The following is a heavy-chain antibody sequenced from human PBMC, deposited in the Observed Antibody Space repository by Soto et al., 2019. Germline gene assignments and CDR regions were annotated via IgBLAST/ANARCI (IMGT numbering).Heavy chain of an antibody. CDR1: GFTFISYG. V-gene: IGHV3-33*01. CDR2: IWYDGSNK. D-gene: IGHD6-6*01. CDR3: ARDLNQTLYSSSYNWFDP. J-gene: IGHJ5*02. Sequence: PGGSLRLSCAASGFTFISYGMHWVRQAPGKGLEWVAVIWYDGSNKYYADYVKGRFTISRDNSKNKLYLQMNSLRAEDTAVYYCARDLNQTLYSSSYNWFDPWGQGNLVTVYS.